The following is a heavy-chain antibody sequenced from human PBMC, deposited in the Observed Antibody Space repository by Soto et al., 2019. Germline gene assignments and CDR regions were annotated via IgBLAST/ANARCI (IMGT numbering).Heavy chain of an antibody. J-gene: IGHJ6*02. Sequence: QVQVVQSGYEVKKPGASVKVSCKASGYTFTNYGFSWVRQAPGQGLEWMGWISGYNGNTKYAEKFQGRVTMTTHTPTRKANMALRRLSSEDTAVYYCAREGQAPYYYYGMDGWGQGTAVTVSS. CDR1: GYTFTNYG. CDR3: AREGQAPYYYYGMDG. CDR2: ISGYNGNT. V-gene: IGHV1-18*01.